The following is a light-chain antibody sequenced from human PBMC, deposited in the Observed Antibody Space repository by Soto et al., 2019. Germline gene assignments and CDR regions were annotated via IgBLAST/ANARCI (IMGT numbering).Light chain of an antibody. CDR2: GAS. CDR3: QRYNDWPPIT. Sequence: ETLMAQSPATLSVSPGETVTLSCRASQSVRLNLAWYQQKPGQAPRLLIYGASTRAIGIPDRFTGSGSGTEFTLSITNLQSEDFALYYCQRYNDWPPITFGQGTRLEIK. J-gene: IGKJ5*01. V-gene: IGKV3-15*01. CDR1: QSVRLN.